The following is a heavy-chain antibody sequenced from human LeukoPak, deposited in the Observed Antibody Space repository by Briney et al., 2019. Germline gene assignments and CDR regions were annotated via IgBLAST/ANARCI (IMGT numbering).Heavy chain of an antibody. CDR3: ARESSGNQFGFDY. CDR1: GGSISSYY. Sequence: PSETLSLTCTVSGGSISSYYWSWIRQPPGKGLEWIGYIYYSGSTYYNPSLKSRVTISVDRSKNQFSLKLSSVTAADTAVYYCARESSGNQFGFDYWGQGTLVTVSS. V-gene: IGHV4-59*12. CDR2: IYYSGST. J-gene: IGHJ4*02. D-gene: IGHD3-10*01.